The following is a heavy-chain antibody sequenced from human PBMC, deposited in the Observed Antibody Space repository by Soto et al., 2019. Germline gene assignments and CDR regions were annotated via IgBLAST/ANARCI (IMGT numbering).Heavy chain of an antibody. CDR3: ARARVGCSSTSCPADY. J-gene: IGHJ4*02. CDR1: GFTFSSYG. D-gene: IGHD2-2*01. CDR2: IWYDGSNK. Sequence: GGSLRLSCAASGFTFSSYGMHWVRQAPGKGLEWVAVIWYDGSNKYYADSVKGRFTISRDNSKNTLYLQMNSLRAEDTAVYYCARARVGCSSTSCPADYWGQGTLVTVSS. V-gene: IGHV3-33*01.